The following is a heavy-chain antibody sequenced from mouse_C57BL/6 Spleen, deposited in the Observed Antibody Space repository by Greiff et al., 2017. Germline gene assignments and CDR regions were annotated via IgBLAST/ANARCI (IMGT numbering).Heavy chain of an antibody. CDR1: GYSITSGYY. CDR2: ISYDGSN. D-gene: IGHD2-2*01. Sequence: EVKLVESGPGLVKPSQSLSLTCSVTGYSITSGYYWNWIRKFPGNKLEWLGYISYDGSNNYNPSLKNRISITRDTSKNQIFLKLKSVTTEDTATYYCARDNGYPWYFDVWGTGTTVTVSS. V-gene: IGHV3-6*01. CDR3: ARDNGYPWYFDV. J-gene: IGHJ1*03.